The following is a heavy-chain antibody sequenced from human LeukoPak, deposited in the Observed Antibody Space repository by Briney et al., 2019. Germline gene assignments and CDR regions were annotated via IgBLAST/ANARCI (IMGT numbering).Heavy chain of an antibody. CDR3: AREGDCSGGSCHLWDNWFDP. CDR2: INAGNGNT. CDR1: GYTFTSYA. V-gene: IGHV1-3*03. D-gene: IGHD2-15*01. J-gene: IGHJ5*02. Sequence: ASVKVSCKASGYTFTSYAMHWVRQAPGQRLEWMGWINAGNGNTKYSQEFQGRVTITRDTSASTAYMELSSLRSEDMAVYYCAREGDCSGGSCHLWDNWFDPWGQGTLVTVSS.